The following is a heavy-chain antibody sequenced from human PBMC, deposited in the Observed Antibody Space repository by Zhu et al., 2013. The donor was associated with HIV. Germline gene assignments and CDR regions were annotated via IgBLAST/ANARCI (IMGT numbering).Heavy chain of an antibody. Sequence: QVQLVQSGAEVKKPGSSVKVSCKASGGTFSSYAISWVRQAPGQGLEWMGGIIPIFGTANYAQKFQGRVTITADKSTSTAYMELSSLRSEDTAVYYCARTGGIAARRGQSYYYYGMDVWGQGDHGHRLL. CDR3: ARTGGIAARRGQSYYYYGMDV. CDR2: IIPIFGTA. J-gene: IGHJ6*02. V-gene: IGHV1-69*06. D-gene: IGHD6-6*01. CDR1: GGTFSSYA.